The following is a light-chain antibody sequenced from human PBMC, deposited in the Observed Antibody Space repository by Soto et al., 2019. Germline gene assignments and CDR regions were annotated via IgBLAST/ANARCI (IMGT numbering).Light chain of an antibody. Sequence: EIVMTQSPATLSLSPGERATLSCRASQSVGKYLVWYQQKPGQAPRLLIYDASNRATGIPARFSGSGSGTDFTLTISSLEPEDVAVYYCQQRGNRPPWTFGQGTKVEI. V-gene: IGKV3-11*01. CDR3: QQRGNRPPWT. J-gene: IGKJ1*01. CDR2: DAS. CDR1: QSVGKY.